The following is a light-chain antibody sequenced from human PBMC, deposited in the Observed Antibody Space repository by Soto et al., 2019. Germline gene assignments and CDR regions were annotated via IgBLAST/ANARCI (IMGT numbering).Light chain of an antibody. Sequence: EIVLTQSPGTLSLSPGERATLSCTASQSVTSSCLAWYQRKPGQAPRLLIHTTSTRATDIPDRFSGSGSGTDFTLTIRRTEPEDFAVYYCQQCGGSPLFSFGPGTRVDI. CDR2: TTS. J-gene: IGKJ3*01. CDR1: QSVTSSC. CDR3: QQCGGSPLFS. V-gene: IGKV3-20*01.